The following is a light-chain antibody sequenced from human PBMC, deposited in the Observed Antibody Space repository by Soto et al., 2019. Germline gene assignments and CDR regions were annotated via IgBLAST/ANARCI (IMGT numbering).Light chain of an antibody. CDR2: EVS. J-gene: IGLJ3*02. CDR1: SSDVGKYSY. CDR3: SSFTTSSTWV. V-gene: IGLV2-14*01. Sequence: QSALTQPASVSGSPGQSIAISCTGTSSDVGKYSYVSWFQQCPGNAPKLMIYEVSNRPSGVSNRFSGSKSGNTASLTISGLQGEDEADYYCSSFTTSSTWVFGGGTKLTVL.